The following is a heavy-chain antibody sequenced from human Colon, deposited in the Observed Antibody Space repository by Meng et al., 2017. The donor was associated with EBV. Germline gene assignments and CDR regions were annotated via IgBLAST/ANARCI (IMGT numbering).Heavy chain of an antibody. J-gene: IGHJ4*02. V-gene: IGHV4-31*03. CDR3: ARGPSRWLQFSFDY. D-gene: IGHD5-24*01. CDR2: IYYSGST. Sequence: ESGPGLVMPSQTLSLTCTVSGGSISSGGYYWSWIRQHPGKGLEWIGYIYYSGSTYYNPSLKSRVTISIDTSKNQFSLKLSSVTAADTAVYYCARGPSRWLQFSFDYWGQGTLVTVSS. CDR1: GGSISSGGYY.